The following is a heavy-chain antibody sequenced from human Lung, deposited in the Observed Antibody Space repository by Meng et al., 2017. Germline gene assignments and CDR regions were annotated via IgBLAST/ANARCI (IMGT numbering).Heavy chain of an antibody. CDR1: GLIFSDAW. CDR3: THSETVFGHYGS. V-gene: IGHV3-15*01. CDR2: IKSKGSGGTI. D-gene: IGHD3/OR15-3a*01. Sequence: VESGGGLVKPGGSRRLSCAVSGLIFSDAWLNWVRQAPGEGLEWVGRIKSKGSGGTIDYAAPVKGRYTISRDDSRNMMFLQMNSLKIEDTAVYFCTHSETVFGHYGSWGQGTLVTVSS. J-gene: IGHJ4*02.